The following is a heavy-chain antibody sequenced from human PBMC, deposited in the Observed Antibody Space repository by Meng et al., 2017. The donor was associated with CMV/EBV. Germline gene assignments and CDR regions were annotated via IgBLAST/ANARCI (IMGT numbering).Heavy chain of an antibody. Sequence: GESLKISCAASGFTFSSYGMHWVRQAPGKGLEWVAVIWYDGSNKYYADSVKGRFTISRDNSKNSLYLQMNSLRAEDTAVYYCARDVLYQWLVRENYFDYWGQGTLVTVSS. V-gene: IGHV3-33*01. CDR3: ARDVLYQWLVRENYFDY. J-gene: IGHJ4*02. CDR1: GFTFSSYG. CDR2: IWYDGSNK. D-gene: IGHD6-19*01.